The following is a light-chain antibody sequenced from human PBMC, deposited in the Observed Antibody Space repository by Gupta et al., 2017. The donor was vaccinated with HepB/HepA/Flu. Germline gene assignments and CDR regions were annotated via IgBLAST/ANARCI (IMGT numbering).Light chain of an antibody. Sequence: AIRMTQPPSSFSASTGDRVTITCRASQGISSYLAWYQQKPGKAPKLLIYAASTVQSGVPSRFSGSGSGTDFTLTISFLQSEDFATYYCQQDDSYPLTFGRGTKVDIK. CDR3: QQDDSYPLT. J-gene: IGKJ4*01. CDR2: AAS. V-gene: IGKV1-8*01. CDR1: QGISSY.